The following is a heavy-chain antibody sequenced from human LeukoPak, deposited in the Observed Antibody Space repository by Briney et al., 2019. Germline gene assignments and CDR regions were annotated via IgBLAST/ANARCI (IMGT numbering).Heavy chain of an antibody. J-gene: IGHJ6*04. CDR1: GGSISSYY. Sequence: SETLSLTCTVSGGSISSYYWSWIRQPPGKGLEWIGYIYYSGSTNYNPSLKSRVTISVDTSKDQFSLKLSSVTAADTAVYYCARAAAAAVDYSMDVWGKGTTVTVSS. CDR3: ARAAAAAVDYSMDV. CDR2: IYYSGST. D-gene: IGHD6-13*01. V-gene: IGHV4-59*01.